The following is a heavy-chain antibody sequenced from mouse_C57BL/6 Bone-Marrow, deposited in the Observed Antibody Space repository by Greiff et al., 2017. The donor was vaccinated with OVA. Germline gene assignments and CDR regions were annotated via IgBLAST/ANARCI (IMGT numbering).Heavy chain of an antibody. Sequence: QVQLQQSGAELVRPGTSVKMSCKASGYTFTNYWIGWAKQRPGHGLEWIGDIYPGGGYTNYNEKFKGKATLTVDKSSSTAYMQISSLTSEDSAIYYCARYYYGLYFDYWGQGTALTVSS. CDR2: IYPGGGYT. J-gene: IGHJ2*01. D-gene: IGHD1-1*01. V-gene: IGHV1-63*01. CDR3: ARYYYGLYFDY. CDR1: GYTFTNYW.